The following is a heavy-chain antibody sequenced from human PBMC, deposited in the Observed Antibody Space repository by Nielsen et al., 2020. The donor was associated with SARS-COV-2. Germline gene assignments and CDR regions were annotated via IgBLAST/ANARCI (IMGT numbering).Heavy chain of an antibody. J-gene: IGHJ3*02. D-gene: IGHD3-16*01. CDR2: IYSGGSST. Sequence: GESLKISCAASGFTFSSYAMSWVRQAPGKGLEWVSVIYSGGSSTYYADSVKGRFTISRDNSKNTLYLQMNSLRAEDTAVYYCAKDLSAYVWGTDAFDIWGQGTMVTVSS. V-gene: IGHV3-23*03. CDR3: AKDLSAYVWGTDAFDI. CDR1: GFTFSSYA.